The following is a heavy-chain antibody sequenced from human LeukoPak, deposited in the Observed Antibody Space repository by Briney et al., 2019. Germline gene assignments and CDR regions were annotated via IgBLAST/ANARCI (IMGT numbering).Heavy chain of an antibody. CDR2: ISGSGGST. D-gene: IGHD6-19*01. V-gene: IGHV3-23*01. Sequence: GGSLRLSCAASGFTFSSYAMSWVRQAPGKGLEWVSAISGSGGSTYYADSVKGRFTISRDNSKNTLYLQMSSLRAEDTAVYYCAKDDSAVAGTGSGMDVWGQGTTVTVSS. CDR1: GFTFSSYA. CDR3: AKDDSAVAGTGSGMDV. J-gene: IGHJ6*02.